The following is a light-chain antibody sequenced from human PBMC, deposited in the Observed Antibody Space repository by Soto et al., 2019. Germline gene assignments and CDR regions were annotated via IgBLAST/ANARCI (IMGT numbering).Light chain of an antibody. CDR1: QSVGTN. CDR3: QQRLHWPIT. CDR2: AVS. Sequence: EIVMTQSPATLSVSPGERATLSCRASQSVGTNLAWYQQKPGQAPRLLIYAVSTRATGIPARFSGSGSGTEFTLTISSLQSEDFAVYYCQQRLHWPITFGQGTRLEIK. J-gene: IGKJ5*01. V-gene: IGKV3-15*01.